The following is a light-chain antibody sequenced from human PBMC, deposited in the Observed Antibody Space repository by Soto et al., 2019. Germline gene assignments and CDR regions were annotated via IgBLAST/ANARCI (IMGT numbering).Light chain of an antibody. CDR1: QSVSSK. CDR2: GAS. J-gene: IGKJ1*01. CDR3: QQYNNWPGT. Sequence: EIVLTQSQGTLSVSPGERATLSCRASQSVSSKLAWYQQKPGRAPRLVFYGASTGATGIPARFSGSGSETEFALSISSLQSEDFAVYYCQQYNNWPGTFGQGTKV. V-gene: IGKV3-15*01.